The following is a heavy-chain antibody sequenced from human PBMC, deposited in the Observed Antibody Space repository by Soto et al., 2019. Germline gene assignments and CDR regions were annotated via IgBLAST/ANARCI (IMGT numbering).Heavy chain of an antibody. CDR1: GFMFSDYG. Sequence: QVQLVESGGGVVQPGSSRRLSCVASGFMFSDYGMHWVGQPPGRGRGGGAVISFDGNYKYYAKSVKGGFTFARDNSKNTLSLQMNSLRVEDTAVYYCAKGVEANWGFYYGMDVWGQGTTVTVSS. J-gene: IGHJ6*02. CDR2: ISFDGNYK. V-gene: IGHV3-30*18. D-gene: IGHD7-27*01. CDR3: AKGVEANWGFYYGMDV.